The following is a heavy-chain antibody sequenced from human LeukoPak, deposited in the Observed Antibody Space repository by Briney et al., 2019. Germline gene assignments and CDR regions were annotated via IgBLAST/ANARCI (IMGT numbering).Heavy chain of an antibody. Sequence: PSETLSLTCTVSGGSISSSSYYWGWIRQPPGKGLEWIGSIHYSGSTYYNPSLKSRVTISVDTSKNQFSLKLSSVTAADTAVYYCARLGTMVRGVKAYYFDYWGQGTLVTVSS. CDR1: GGSISSSSYY. J-gene: IGHJ4*02. CDR2: IHYSGST. D-gene: IGHD3-10*01. CDR3: ARLGTMVRGVKAYYFDY. V-gene: IGHV4-39*01.